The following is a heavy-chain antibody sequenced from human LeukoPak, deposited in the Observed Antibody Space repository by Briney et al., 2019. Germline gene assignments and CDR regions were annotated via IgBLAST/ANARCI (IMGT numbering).Heavy chain of an antibody. CDR3: ARGGYCSGSICYSFDY. J-gene: IGHJ4*02. V-gene: IGHV1-46*01. D-gene: IGHD2-15*01. Sequence: ASVKVSCKASGYTFTFYYIYWVRQAPGQGLEWMGIINPSVGSTTYAQKFQGRVAMTSDMSTNTLYMELSSLRSEDTAVYFCARGGYCSGSICYSFDYWGQGTLVTVSS. CDR1: GYTFTFYY. CDR2: INPSVGST.